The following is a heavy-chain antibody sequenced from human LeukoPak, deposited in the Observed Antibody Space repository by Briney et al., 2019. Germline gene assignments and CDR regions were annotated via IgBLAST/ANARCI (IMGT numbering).Heavy chain of an antibody. CDR3: ARQPRYYCSWPFGG. CDR1: DGSISSRSYY. CDR2: IYYSGNT. Sequence: SETLPLTCTVCDGSISSRSYYWGWIRQPPGKGLEGIGSIYYSGNTYYNPSLKSRVTISVESSKNQFPLKLSFMTAAATVVYYGARQPRYYCSWPFGGWGQGTLVTVA. D-gene: IGHD3-10*01. J-gene: IGHJ4*02. V-gene: IGHV4-39*01.